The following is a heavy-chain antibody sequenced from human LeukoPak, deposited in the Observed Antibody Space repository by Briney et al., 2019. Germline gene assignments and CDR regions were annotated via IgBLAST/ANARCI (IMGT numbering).Heavy chain of an antibody. CDR3: ANRIVGAHYFDY. V-gene: IGHV3-23*01. D-gene: IGHD1-26*01. J-gene: IGHJ4*02. CDR2: ISGSGGST. Sequence: GGSLRLSCAASGFTFSSYAMSWVRQAPGKGLEWVSAISGSGGSTYYADSVKGRFTISRDYSKNTLYLQMNSLRAEDTAVYYCANRIVGAHYFDYWGQGTLATVSS. CDR1: GFTFSSYA.